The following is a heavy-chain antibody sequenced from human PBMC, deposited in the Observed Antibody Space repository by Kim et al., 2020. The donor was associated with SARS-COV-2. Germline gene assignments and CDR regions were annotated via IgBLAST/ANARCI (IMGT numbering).Heavy chain of an antibody. V-gene: IGHV1-8*01. Sequence: ASVKVSCKASGYKFSSHFITWVRQAAGQGPEWLGWVDPKDGNTRFAEQFQGRVTMTRDTSITTVYMEMSSLKSEDTAVYYCARGENLDVWGKGTAVTVSS. CDR3: ARGENLDV. J-gene: IGHJ6*03. CDR2: VDPKDGNT. CDR1: GYKFSSHF.